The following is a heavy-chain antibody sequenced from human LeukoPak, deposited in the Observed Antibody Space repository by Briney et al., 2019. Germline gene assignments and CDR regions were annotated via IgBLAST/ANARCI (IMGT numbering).Heavy chain of an antibody. CDR1: GGTFSSYA. Sequence: ASVKVSCKASGGTFSSYAISWVRQAPGQGLEWMGRIIPILGIANYAQKFQGRVTITADKSTSTAYMELSSLRSEDTAVYYCAYSSGYYWFDYWGQGTLVTVSS. D-gene: IGHD3-22*01. CDR3: AYSSGYYWFDY. J-gene: IGHJ5*01. CDR2: IIPILGIA. V-gene: IGHV1-69*04.